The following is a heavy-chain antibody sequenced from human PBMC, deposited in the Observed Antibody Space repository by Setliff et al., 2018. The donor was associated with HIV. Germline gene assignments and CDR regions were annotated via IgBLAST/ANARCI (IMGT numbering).Heavy chain of an antibody. V-gene: IGHV3-23*01. Sequence: PGGSLRLSCAASGFTFSGYAVSWVRQAPGKGLEWVSGISASGTTTEYADSVKGRLTISRDNSKNTLYLQMNSLRTDDTAIYYCAKDKYYDILNGYFTDWGQGTLVTVSS. D-gene: IGHD3-9*01. CDR3: AKDKYYDILNGYFTD. CDR2: ISASGTTT. J-gene: IGHJ4*02. CDR1: GFTFSGYA.